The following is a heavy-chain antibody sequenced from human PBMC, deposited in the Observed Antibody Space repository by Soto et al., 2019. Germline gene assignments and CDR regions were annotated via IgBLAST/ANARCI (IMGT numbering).Heavy chain of an antibody. Sequence: PGGSLRLSCAASGFTFSIYSMNWVRQAPGKGLEWVSYISSSSSTIYYADSVKGRFTISRDNAKNSLYLQMNSLRAEDTAVYYCARDKGRSPLDYWGQGTLVTVSS. CDR1: GFTFSIYS. CDR3: ARDKGRSPLDY. V-gene: IGHV3-48*01. J-gene: IGHJ4*02. D-gene: IGHD2-15*01. CDR2: ISSSSSTI.